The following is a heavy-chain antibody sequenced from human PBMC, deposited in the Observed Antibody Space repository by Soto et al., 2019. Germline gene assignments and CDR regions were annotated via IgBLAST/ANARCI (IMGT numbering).Heavy chain of an antibody. CDR3: ARRRLLWFGELFGNWFDP. Sequence: SETLSLTCTVSGGSISSSSYYWGWIHQPPGKGLEWIGSIYYSGSTYYNPSLKSRVTISVDTSKNQFSLKLSSVTAADTAVYYCARRRLLWFGELFGNWFDPWGQGTLVTVSS. V-gene: IGHV4-39*01. D-gene: IGHD3-10*01. J-gene: IGHJ5*02. CDR1: GGSISSSSYY. CDR2: IYYSGST.